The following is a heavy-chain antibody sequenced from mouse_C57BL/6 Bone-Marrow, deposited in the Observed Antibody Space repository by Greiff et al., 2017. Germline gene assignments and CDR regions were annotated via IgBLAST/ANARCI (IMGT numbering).Heavy chain of an antibody. CDR3: AREAYGNYYYAMDY. CDR1: GYTFTDYY. V-gene: IGHV1-26*01. Sequence: VQLQQSGPELVKPGASVKISCKASGYTFTDYYLNWVKQSHGKSLEWIGDINPNNGGTSYNQKFKGKATLTVDTSSSTAYMELRSLTSEDSAVYYCAREAYGNYYYAMDYWGQGTSVTVSS. J-gene: IGHJ4*01. D-gene: IGHD2-1*01. CDR2: INPNNGGT.